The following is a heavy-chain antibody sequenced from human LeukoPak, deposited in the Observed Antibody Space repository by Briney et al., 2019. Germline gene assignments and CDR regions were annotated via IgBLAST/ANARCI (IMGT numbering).Heavy chain of an antibody. D-gene: IGHD4-17*01. CDR2: IYFSGST. V-gene: IGHV4-39*07. CDR1: GASISGSNYF. J-gene: IGHJ5*02. Sequence: SETLSLTCAVAGASISGSNYFWGWIRQPPGKGLEWIGSIYFSGSTVYNPSLKSRVTISLDTSQNQFSLRLSSVTAADTAVYYCERDGDGDYADHWGQGTLVTVSS. CDR3: ERDGDGDYADH.